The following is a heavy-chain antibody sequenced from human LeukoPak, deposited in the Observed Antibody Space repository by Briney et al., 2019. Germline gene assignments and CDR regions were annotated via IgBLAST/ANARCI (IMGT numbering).Heavy chain of an antibody. J-gene: IGHJ4*02. CDR1: GFTFSSYA. CDR3: AKGLTYYYDSSGSLFDY. D-gene: IGHD3-22*01. V-gene: IGHV3-23*01. CDR2: ISGSGGST. Sequence: GGSLRLSCVASGFTFSSYAMSWVRQAPGKGLEWVSAISGSGGSTYYADSVKGRFTISRDNSKNTLYLQMNSLRAEDTAVYYCAKGLTYYYDSSGSLFDYWGQGILVTVSS.